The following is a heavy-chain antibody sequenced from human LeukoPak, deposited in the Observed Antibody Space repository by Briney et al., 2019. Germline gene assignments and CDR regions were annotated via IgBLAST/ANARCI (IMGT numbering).Heavy chain of an antibody. J-gene: IGHJ4*02. CDR2: ISSSSSYI. V-gene: IGHV3-21*01. CDR1: GFTFSSYS. Sequence: PGGPLRLSCAASGFTFSSYSMNWVRQAPGKGLEWVSSISSSSSYIYYADSVKGRFTISRDNAKNSLYLQMNSLRAEDTAVYYCARALPVVVPAATEDDYWGQGTLVTVSS. CDR3: ARALPVVVPAATEDDY. D-gene: IGHD2-2*01.